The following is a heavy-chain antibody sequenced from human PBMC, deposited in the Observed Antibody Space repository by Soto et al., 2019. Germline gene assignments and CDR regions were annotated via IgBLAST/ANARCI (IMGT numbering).Heavy chain of an antibody. Sequence: QVQLQESGPGLVKTSETLSLTCTVSGGSVSSGSYYWSWIRQPPGMGLEWIGYIYYSGSTNYNPSLKSRVTTSVDTSKTQLSLKLSSVTAADTAVYYCERDSYYYYGMDVWGQGTTVTVSS. CDR2: IYYSGST. CDR3: ERDSYYYYGMDV. J-gene: IGHJ6*02. V-gene: IGHV4-61*01. CDR1: GGSVSSGSYY.